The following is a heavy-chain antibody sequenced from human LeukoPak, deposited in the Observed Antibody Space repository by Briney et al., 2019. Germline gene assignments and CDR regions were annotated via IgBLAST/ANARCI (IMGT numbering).Heavy chain of an antibody. CDR2: INHSGST. V-gene: IGHV4-34*01. J-gene: IGHJ4*02. CDR3: ARQYNGYSYGYENY. CDR1: GGSFSGYY. Sequence: SETLSLTCAVYGGSFSGYYWSWIRQPPGKGLEWIGEINHSGSTNYNPSLKSRVTISVDTSKNQFSLKLSSVTAADTAVYYCARQYNGYSYGYENYWGQGSLVTVSS. D-gene: IGHD5-18*01.